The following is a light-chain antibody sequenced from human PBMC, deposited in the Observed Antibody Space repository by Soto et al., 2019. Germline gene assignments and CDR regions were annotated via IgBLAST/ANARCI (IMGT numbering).Light chain of an antibody. CDR2: GTS. CDR1: QSVSSSY. J-gene: IGKJ2*01. V-gene: IGKV3-20*01. Sequence: EIVLTQSPGTLSLSPGERATLSCRASQSVSSSYLAWYQQKPGQAPRLLIYGTSNRATGIPDRFSGSGSGTDFTLIISRLEPEDSAVYHCQLYGSYMFTFGQGTKLEI. CDR3: QLYGSYMFT.